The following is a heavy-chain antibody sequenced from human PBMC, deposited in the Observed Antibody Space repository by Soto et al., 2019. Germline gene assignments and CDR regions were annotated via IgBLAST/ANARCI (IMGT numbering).Heavy chain of an antibody. CDR3: ARESGGYDSSTRYGLDV. V-gene: IGHV4-31*03. Sequence: SETLSLTCSVSGGSISSVGHYWTWIRQQPGKGLEWIGYIYYSGSTDYNPSLRSRVTISVDRSKNQFSLNLSSVTAADTAIYYCARESGGYDSSTRYGLDVWGQGTTVTVSS. D-gene: IGHD6-25*01. CDR2: IYYSGST. J-gene: IGHJ6*02. CDR1: GGSISSVGHY.